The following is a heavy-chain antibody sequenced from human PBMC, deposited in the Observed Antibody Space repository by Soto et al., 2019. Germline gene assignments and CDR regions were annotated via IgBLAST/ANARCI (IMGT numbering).Heavy chain of an antibody. CDR2: ISGSGGST. CDR1: GFTFSSYA. Sequence: GGSLRLSCAASGFTFSSYAMSWVRQAPGKGLEWVSAISGSGGSTYYADSVKGRFTISRDNSKNTLYLQMNSLRAEDTAVYYCAKDPETRNYDSWSVYYFDYWGQGTLVTVSS. V-gene: IGHV3-23*01. D-gene: IGHD3-3*01. CDR3: AKDPETRNYDSWSVYYFDY. J-gene: IGHJ4*02.